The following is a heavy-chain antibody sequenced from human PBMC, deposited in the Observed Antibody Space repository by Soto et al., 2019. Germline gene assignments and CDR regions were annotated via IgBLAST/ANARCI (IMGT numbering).Heavy chain of an antibody. D-gene: IGHD3-3*01. Sequence: SETLSLTCAVSGGSISSSNWWSWVRQPPGEGLEWIGEIYHSGSTNYNPCLKSRVTISVDKSKNQFSLKLRSVTAADTAVYYCARDRSGYYLNYYYYGMDVWGQGATVTVSS. CDR1: GGSISSSNW. CDR3: ARDRSGYYLNYYYYGMDV. V-gene: IGHV4-4*02. J-gene: IGHJ6*02. CDR2: IYHSGST.